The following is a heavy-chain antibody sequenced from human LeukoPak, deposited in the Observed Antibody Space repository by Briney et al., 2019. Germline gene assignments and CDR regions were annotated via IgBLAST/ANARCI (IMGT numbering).Heavy chain of an antibody. CDR2: ISYDGSNK. Sequence: TGGSLRLSCAASGFTFSSYAMHWVRQAPGKGLEWVAVISYDGSNKYYADSVKGRFTISRDNSKNTLYLQMNSLRAEDTAVYYCAKGGIAARPGYGMDVWGQGTTVTVSS. CDR1: GFTFSSYA. CDR3: AKGGIAARPGYGMDV. D-gene: IGHD6-6*01. V-gene: IGHV3-30*04. J-gene: IGHJ6*02.